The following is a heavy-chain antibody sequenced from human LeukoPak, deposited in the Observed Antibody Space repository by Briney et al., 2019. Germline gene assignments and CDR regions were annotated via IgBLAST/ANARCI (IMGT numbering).Heavy chain of an antibody. CDR2: IWYDGSNK. CDR3: ARGRGGSYGGNSGHFDY. V-gene: IGHV3-33*01. D-gene: IGHD4-23*01. CDR1: GFTFSGYG. Sequence: SGRSLRLSCAASGFTFSGYGMHWVRQAPGKGLEWVAVIWYDGSNKYYADSVKGRFTISRDNSENTLYLQMNSLRAEDTAVYYCARGRGGSYGGNSGHFDYWGQGTLVTVSS. J-gene: IGHJ4*02.